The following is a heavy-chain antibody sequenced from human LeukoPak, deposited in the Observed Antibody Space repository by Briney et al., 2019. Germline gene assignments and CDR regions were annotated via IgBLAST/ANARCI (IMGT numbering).Heavy chain of an antibody. D-gene: IGHD4/OR15-4a*01. CDR2: ISGSSSTI. CDR3: ARGRVHDY. V-gene: IGHV3-48*02. CDR1: GFTFSSYT. J-gene: IGHJ4*02. Sequence: GGSLRLSCAASGFTFSSYTMNWGRQAPGKGLECVSYISGSSSTIYYADSVKGRFTISRDNAQNSLYLQMNSLRDEDTAVYYCARGRVHDYWGQGTLVTVST.